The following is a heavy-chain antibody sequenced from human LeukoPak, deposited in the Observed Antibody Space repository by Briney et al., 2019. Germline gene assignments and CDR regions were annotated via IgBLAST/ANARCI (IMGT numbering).Heavy chain of an antibody. CDR2: ISYDGSNK. J-gene: IGHJ4*02. CDR1: GFTFSSYA. D-gene: IGHD2-2*01. V-gene: IGHV3-30-3*01. Sequence: GGSLRLSCAASGFTFSSYAMHWVRQAPGKGLEWVAVISYDGSNKYYADSVKGRFTISRDNSKNTLYLQMNSLRAEDTAVYYCAKVAPRYCSSTSCYLSFDYWGQGTLVTVSS. CDR3: AKVAPRYCSSTSCYLSFDY.